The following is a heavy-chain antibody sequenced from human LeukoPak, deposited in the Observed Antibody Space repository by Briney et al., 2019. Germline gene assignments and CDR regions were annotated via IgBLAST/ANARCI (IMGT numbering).Heavy chain of an antibody. CDR1: GFTFSSYG. J-gene: IGHJ4*02. CDR2: IRYDGSNK. V-gene: IGHV3-30*02. Sequence: GGSLRLSCAASGFTFSSYGMHWVRQAPGKGLEWVAFIRYDGSNKYYADSVKGRFTISRDNSKNTLYLQMNSLRAEDTAVYYCAKDMTPLLWFGELLNYWGQGTLVTVSS. D-gene: IGHD3-10*01. CDR3: AKDMTPLLWFGELLNY.